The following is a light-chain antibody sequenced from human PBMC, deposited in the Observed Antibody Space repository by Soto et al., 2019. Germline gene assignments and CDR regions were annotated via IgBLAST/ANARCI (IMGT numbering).Light chain of an antibody. V-gene: IGLV1-40*01. J-gene: IGLJ3*02. CDR2: GNS. CDR3: QSYDSSLSGLV. Sequence: QSVLTQPPSVSGAPGQRVTISCTGSSSNIGAGYDVHWYQQLPGTAPKLLISGNSNRPSGVPDRFSGSKSGTSASLAITGLQAEDEADYYRQSYDSSLSGLVFGGGTKLTVL. CDR1: SSNIGAGYD.